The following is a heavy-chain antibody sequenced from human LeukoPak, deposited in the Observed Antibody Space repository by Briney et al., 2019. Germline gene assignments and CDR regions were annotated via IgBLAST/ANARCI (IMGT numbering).Heavy chain of an antibody. V-gene: IGHV3-7*01. Sequence: GGSLRLSCAASGFTFSSYWMSWVRQAPGKGLEWVANIKQDGSEKYYVDSVKGRFTISRDNAKNSLYLQMNSLRAEDTAVYYCARLPGESLMSLFFQHWGQGTLVTVSS. CDR1: GFTFSSYW. CDR3: ARLPGESLMSLFFQH. CDR2: IKQDGSEK. D-gene: IGHD2-8*01. J-gene: IGHJ1*01.